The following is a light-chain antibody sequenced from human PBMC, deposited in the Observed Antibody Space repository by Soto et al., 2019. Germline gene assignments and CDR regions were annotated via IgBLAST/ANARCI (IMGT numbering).Light chain of an antibody. Sequence: QSVLTQPPSASGSPGQSVTISCTGTSSDVGGYNYVSWYQQHPGKAPKLMIYEVTKRPSGVPDRFSGSKSGNTASLTVSGLQAEDGDDYYCSSYSGSNKLLFGGGTKVTVL. CDR3: SSYSGSNKLL. V-gene: IGLV2-8*01. CDR2: EVT. CDR1: SSDVGGYNY. J-gene: IGLJ2*01.